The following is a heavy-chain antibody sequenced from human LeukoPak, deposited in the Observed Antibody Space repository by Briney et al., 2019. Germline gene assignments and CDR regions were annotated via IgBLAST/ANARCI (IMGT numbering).Heavy chain of an antibody. V-gene: IGHV4-34*01. D-gene: IGHD3-3*01. CDR2: INHSGST. Sequence: SETLSLTCAVYGGSFSGYYWSWIRQPPGKGLEWIGEINHSGSTNYNPSLKSRVTISVDTSKNQFSLKLSSVTAADTAVYYCARGRGTIFGVVSPKPRYYYYYGMDVWGQGTTVTVSS. J-gene: IGHJ6*02. CDR3: ARGRGTIFGVVSPKPRYYYYYGMDV. CDR1: GGSFSGYY.